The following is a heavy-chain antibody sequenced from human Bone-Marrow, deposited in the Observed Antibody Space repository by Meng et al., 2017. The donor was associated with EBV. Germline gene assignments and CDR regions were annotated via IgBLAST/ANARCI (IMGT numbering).Heavy chain of an antibody. D-gene: IGHD2-2*01. CDR1: GYTFTSYA. Sequence: QGQFVRSGRVVKKPGSSLKVSGKASGYTFTSYAMHWVRQAPGQRLEWMGWINAGNGNTKYSQKFQGRVTITRDTSASTAYMELSSLKSEDTAVYYCARGGDCSSTSCYLPFDPWGQGTLVTVSS. V-gene: IGHV1-3*01. J-gene: IGHJ5*02. CDR3: ARGGDCSSTSCYLPFDP. CDR2: INAGNGNT.